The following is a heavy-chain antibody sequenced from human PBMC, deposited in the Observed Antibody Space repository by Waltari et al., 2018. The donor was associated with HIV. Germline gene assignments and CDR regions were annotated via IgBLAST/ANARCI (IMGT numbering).Heavy chain of an antibody. CDR3: ARDVAGRGGY. D-gene: IGHD3-3*01. J-gene: IGHJ4*02. CDR1: GFTVSSYW. V-gene: IGHV3-74*01. CDR2: IDTDGSTT. Sequence: EVQLVESGGDLVQPGGSLRLSCVASGFTVSSYWMNWVRQAPGKGLVWVSRIDTDGSTTTYADSVKGRFTISRDNAKNILYLQMNSLRVEDTAVYYCARDVAGRGGYWGQGTLVSVSS.